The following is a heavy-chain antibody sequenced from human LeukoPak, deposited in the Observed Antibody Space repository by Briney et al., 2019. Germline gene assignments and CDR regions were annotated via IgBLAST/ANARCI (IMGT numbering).Heavy chain of an antibody. D-gene: IGHD2-2*01. V-gene: IGHV3-21*01. Sequence: GGSLRLSCAASGFTFSGYSMNWVRQAPGKGLEWVSSISSSSSYIYYADSVKGRFTISRDNAKNSLYLQMNSLRAEDTAVYYCARLIGYCSSTSCYEVPIYYYYGMDVWGQGTTVTVSS. J-gene: IGHJ6*02. CDR3: ARLIGYCSSTSCYEVPIYYYYGMDV. CDR2: ISSSSSYI. CDR1: GFTFSGYS.